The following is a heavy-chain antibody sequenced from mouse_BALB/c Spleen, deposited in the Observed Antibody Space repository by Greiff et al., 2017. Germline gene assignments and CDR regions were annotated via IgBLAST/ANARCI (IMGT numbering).Heavy chain of an antibody. Sequence: EVKLVESGPGLVKPSQSLSLTCTVTGYSITSDYAWNWIRQFPGNKLEWMGYISYSGSTSYNPSLKSRISITRDTSKNQFFLQLNSVTTEDTATYYCAREGNYYGSGAWFAYWGQGTLVTVSA. CDR3: AREGNYYGSGAWFAY. CDR2: ISYSGST. CDR1: GYSITSDYA. J-gene: IGHJ3*01. D-gene: IGHD1-1*01. V-gene: IGHV3-2*02.